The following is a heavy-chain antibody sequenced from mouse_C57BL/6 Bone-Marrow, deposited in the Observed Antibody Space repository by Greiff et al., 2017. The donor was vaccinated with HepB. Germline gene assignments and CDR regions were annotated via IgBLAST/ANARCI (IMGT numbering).Heavy chain of an antibody. J-gene: IGHJ2*01. CDR2: ISYDGSN. CDR1: GYSITSGYY. CDR3: AREGITTVVAYYFDY. Sequence: EVQLQQSGPGLVKPSQSLSLTCSVTGYSITSGYYWNWIRQFPGNNLEWMGYISYDGSNNYNPSLKNRISITRDTSKNQFFLKLNSVTTEDTATYYCAREGITTVVAYYFDYWGQGTTLTVSS. V-gene: IGHV3-6*01. D-gene: IGHD1-1*01.